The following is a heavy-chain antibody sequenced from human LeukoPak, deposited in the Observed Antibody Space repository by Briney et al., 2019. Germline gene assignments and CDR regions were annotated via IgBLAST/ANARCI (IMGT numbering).Heavy chain of an antibody. CDR3: ARHKMVRGVYFDY. Sequence: SVTLSLTCTVSGGSISSSSHYWGWIRQPPGKGLEWIGSIYYSGSTDYNPSLKSRVTISVDTSKNQFSLKLSSVTAADTAVYYCARHKMVRGVYFDYWGQGTLVTVSS. CDR2: IYYSGST. J-gene: IGHJ4*02. V-gene: IGHV4-39*01. CDR1: GGSISSSSHY. D-gene: IGHD3-10*01.